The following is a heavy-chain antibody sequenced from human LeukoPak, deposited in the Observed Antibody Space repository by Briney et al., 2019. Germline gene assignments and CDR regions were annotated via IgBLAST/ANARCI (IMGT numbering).Heavy chain of an antibody. CDR3: ARATQPPLEWLLAGYYYYYGMDV. V-gene: IGHV3-21*01. J-gene: IGHJ6*02. D-gene: IGHD3-3*01. CDR1: GFTFSSYS. Sequence: GGSLRLSCAASGFTFSSYSMNWVRQAPGKGLEWVSSISSSSSYIYYADSVKGRFTISRDNAKNSLYLQMNSLRAEDTAVYYCARATQPPLEWLLAGYYYYYGMDVWGQGTTVTVSS. CDR2: ISSSSSYI.